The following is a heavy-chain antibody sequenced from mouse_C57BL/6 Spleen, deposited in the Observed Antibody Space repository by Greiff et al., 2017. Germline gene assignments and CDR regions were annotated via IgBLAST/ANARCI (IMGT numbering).Heavy chain of an antibody. CDR1: GFTFSDYG. CDR3: ARPDYGNYVWFAY. CDR2: ISSGSSTI. D-gene: IGHD2-1*01. J-gene: IGHJ3*01. Sequence: EVQLVESGGGLVKPGGSLKLSCAASGFTFSDYGMHWVRQAPEKGLEWVAYISSGSSTIYYADTVKGRFTISRDNAKNTLFLQMTSLRSEDTAMYYCARPDYGNYVWFAYWGQGTLVTVSA. V-gene: IGHV5-17*01.